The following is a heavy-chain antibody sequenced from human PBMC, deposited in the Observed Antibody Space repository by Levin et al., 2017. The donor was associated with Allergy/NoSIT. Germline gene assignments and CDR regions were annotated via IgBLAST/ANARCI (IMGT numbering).Heavy chain of an antibody. Sequence: SETLSLTCTVSGGSISSSSYQWGWIRQPPGKGLEWIGNIYYSGSTSYNQSLKNRVTMSIDTSKNQLFLKLTSVTAAETAVYYCARVLSAISASGPEYLGQGILVTVSS. V-gene: IGHV4-39*07. CDR2: IYYSGST. CDR3: ARVLSAISASGPEY. D-gene: IGHD6-13*01. J-gene: IGHJ4*02. CDR1: GGSISSSSYQ.